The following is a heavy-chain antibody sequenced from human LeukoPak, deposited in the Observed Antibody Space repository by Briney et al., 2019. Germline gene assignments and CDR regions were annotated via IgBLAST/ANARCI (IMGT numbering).Heavy chain of an antibody. J-gene: IGHJ4*02. D-gene: IGHD4-17*01. CDR3: AKELYTATVYLPFEH. V-gene: IGHV3-23*01. CDR2: IAGIVSAT. Sequence: GGSLRLSCAASGFSFNNYAMTWVRQAPGKGLEWVSTIAGIVSATFYADSVKGRFIISRDNSKNMLYLQMDSLRAEDTAVYYCAKELYTATVYLPFEHWGQGILVTVSS. CDR1: GFSFNNYA.